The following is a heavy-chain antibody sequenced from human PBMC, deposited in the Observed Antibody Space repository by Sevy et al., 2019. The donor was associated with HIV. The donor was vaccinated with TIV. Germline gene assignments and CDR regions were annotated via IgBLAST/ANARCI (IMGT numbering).Heavy chain of an antibody. V-gene: IGHV4-59*01. CDR2: IYYSGST. Sequence: SETLSLTCTVSGGSISSYYWSWIRQPPGKGLEWIGYIYYSGSTNYNPSLKSRVTISVDTSKNQFSLKLSSVTAADTAVYYCARDGGFWSGYYDFDYWGQGTLVTVSS. D-gene: IGHD3-3*01. CDR1: GGSISSYY. CDR3: ARDGGFWSGYYDFDY. J-gene: IGHJ4*02.